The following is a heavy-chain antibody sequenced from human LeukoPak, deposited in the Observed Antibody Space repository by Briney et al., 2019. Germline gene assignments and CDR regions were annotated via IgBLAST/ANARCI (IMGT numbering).Heavy chain of an antibody. Sequence: HAGGSLRLSCAASGFTFSSYAMSWVRQAPGKGLEWVSAISGSGGSTYYADSVKGRFTISRDNSKNTLYLQMNSLRAEDTAVYYCAKDRSGWYDSPDAFDIWGQGTMVIVAS. CDR3: AKDRSGWYDSPDAFDI. CDR1: GFTFSSYA. CDR2: ISGSGGST. V-gene: IGHV3-23*01. J-gene: IGHJ3*02. D-gene: IGHD6-19*01.